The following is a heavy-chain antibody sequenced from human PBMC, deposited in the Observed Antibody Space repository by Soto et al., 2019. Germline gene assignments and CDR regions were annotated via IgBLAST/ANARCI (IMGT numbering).Heavy chain of an antibody. CDR1: GFTFSSYA. J-gene: IGHJ3*02. CDR2: ISGSGGST. D-gene: IGHD3-3*01. CDR3: AKGLRFLEWLSFDAFDI. V-gene: IGHV3-23*01. Sequence: PGGSLRLSCPASGFTFSSYAMSWVRQAPGKGLEWVSAISGSGGSTYYADSVKGRFTISRDNSKNTLYLQMNSLRAEDTAVYYCAKGLRFLEWLSFDAFDIWGQGTMVTVSS.